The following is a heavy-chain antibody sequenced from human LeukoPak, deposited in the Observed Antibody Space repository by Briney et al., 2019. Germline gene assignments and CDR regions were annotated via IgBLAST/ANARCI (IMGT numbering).Heavy chain of an antibody. D-gene: IGHD2-15*01. J-gene: IGHJ4*02. CDR3: ARVCSSGRCLDY. V-gene: IGHV4-38-2*01. Sequence: PSETLSLTCAVSGYSISSGYYWAWMRQPPGKGLEWIGSINHSGSTYYNPSLKSRVTVSVDTSKNQVSLRLSSVTAADTAVYYCARVCSSGRCLDYWGQGTLVTVSS. CDR2: INHSGST. CDR1: GYSISSGYY.